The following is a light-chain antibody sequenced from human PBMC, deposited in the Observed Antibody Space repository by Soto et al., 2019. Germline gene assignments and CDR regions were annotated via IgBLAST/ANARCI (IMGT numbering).Light chain of an antibody. CDR1: SSDVGGYNY. J-gene: IGLJ1*01. CDR3: CSYTTSNTRQIV. Sequence: QSVLTQPASVSGSPGQSITISCTGTSSDVGGYNYVSWYQQHPGKATKFMIYDVSNRPSGVSNRFSGSKSGNTASLTISGLQAEDEADYYCCSYTTSNTRQIVFGTGTKLTVL. CDR2: DVS. V-gene: IGLV2-14*01.